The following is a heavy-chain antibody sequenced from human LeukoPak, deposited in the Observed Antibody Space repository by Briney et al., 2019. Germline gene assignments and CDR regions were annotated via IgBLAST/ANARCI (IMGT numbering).Heavy chain of an antibody. CDR2: ITSSGSTI. CDR1: GFSFSSYS. J-gene: IGHJ4*02. D-gene: IGHD6-6*01. Sequence: GGSLRLSCAASGFSFSSYSMNWVRQAPGKGLEWVSYITSSGSTIYYADSVKGRFTISRDNAKNSLYLQMNSLRAEDTAVYYCARGSYSSSLGAFDYWGQGTLVTVSS. V-gene: IGHV3-48*04. CDR3: ARGSYSSSLGAFDY.